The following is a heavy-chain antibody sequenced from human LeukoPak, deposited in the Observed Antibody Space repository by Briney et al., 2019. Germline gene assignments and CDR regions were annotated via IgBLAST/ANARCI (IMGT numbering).Heavy chain of an antibody. CDR3: TRGDYDILTGYPDPQYCFDY. V-gene: IGHV3-49*04. J-gene: IGHJ4*02. Sequence: GGSLRLSCTASGFTFGDYAMSWVRQAPGKGLEWVGFIRSKAYGGTTEYAASVKGRFTISRDDSKSIAYMQMNSLKTEDTAVYYCTRGDYDILTGYPDPQYCFDYWGQGTLVTVSS. CDR1: GFTFGDYA. D-gene: IGHD3-9*01. CDR2: IRSKAYGGTT.